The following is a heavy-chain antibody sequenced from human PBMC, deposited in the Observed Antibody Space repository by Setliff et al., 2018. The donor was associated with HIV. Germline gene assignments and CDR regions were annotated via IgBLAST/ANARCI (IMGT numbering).Heavy chain of an antibody. D-gene: IGHD4-17*01. J-gene: IGHJ4*02. CDR2: ISRSGSSI. CDR1: GFSFGDYY. Sequence: PGGSLRLSCAASGFSFGDYYMSWVRQAPGKGLEWISYISRSGSSIYYADSVKGRFTISRDNAKNSLYLRMNSLRVEDTAVYYCARDHTYLTTSTRSSLYFDYWGQGTLVTVSS. CDR3: ARDHTYLTTSTRSSLYFDY. V-gene: IGHV3-11*01.